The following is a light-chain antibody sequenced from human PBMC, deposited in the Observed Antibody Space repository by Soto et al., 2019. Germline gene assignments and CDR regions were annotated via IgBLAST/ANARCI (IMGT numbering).Light chain of an antibody. CDR1: NIGSKS. CDR3: QVWDLSSGHREV. V-gene: IGLV3-21*04. J-gene: IGLJ2*01. CDR2: YDT. Sequence: SYELTQPPSVAVAPGETARISCGGNNIGSKSLFWYQQKAGQAPLLVIYYDTNRPSGIPARFSGSNSGNTATLTISGVDVGDEADYYCQVWDLSSGHREVFGGGTKLTVL.